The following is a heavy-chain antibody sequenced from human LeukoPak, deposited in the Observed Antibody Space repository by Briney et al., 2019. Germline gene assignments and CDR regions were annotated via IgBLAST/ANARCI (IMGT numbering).Heavy chain of an antibody. CDR3: ARSSSGYSSGEANY. D-gene: IGHD6-19*01. Sequence: SETLSLTCDVSGYSISSGYYWGWIRQPPGKGLEWIGSIYHSGSTYYNPSLKSRVTISVDTSKNQFSLKLSSVTAADTAVYYCARSSSGYSSGEANYWGHGTLVTVSS. CDR1: GYSISSGYY. J-gene: IGHJ4*01. V-gene: IGHV4-38-2*01. CDR2: IYHSGST.